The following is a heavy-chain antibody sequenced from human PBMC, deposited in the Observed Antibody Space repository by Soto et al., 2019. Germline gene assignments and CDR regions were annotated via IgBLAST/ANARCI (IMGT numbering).Heavy chain of an antibody. CDR3: AREGMGILWFGEALQYYFDY. D-gene: IGHD3-10*01. CDR2: ISAYNGNT. Sequence: EASVKVSCKASGYTFTSYGISWVRRAPGQGLEWMGWISAYNGNTNYAQKLQGRVTMTTDTSTSTAYMELRSLRSDDTAVYYCAREGMGILWFGEALQYYFDYWGQGTLVTVSS. V-gene: IGHV1-18*01. CDR1: GYTFTSYG. J-gene: IGHJ4*02.